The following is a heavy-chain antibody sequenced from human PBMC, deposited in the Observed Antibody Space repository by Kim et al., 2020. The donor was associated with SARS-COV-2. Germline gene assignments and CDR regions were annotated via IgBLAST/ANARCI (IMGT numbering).Heavy chain of an antibody. J-gene: IGHJ1*01. D-gene: IGHD1-20*01. V-gene: IGHV3-23*01. Sequence: GGSLRLSCLASGFTFNTFPMNWVRQTPGKGLESVSTISPAGDSIYYPDSVRGRFTVSRDNSKNTLYLQMNSLRAEDTAVYYCARLLHCPDHRCSGIDHWGQSADVTVSS. CDR2: ISPAGDSI. CDR3: ARLLHCPDHRCSGIDH. CDR1: GFTFNTFP.